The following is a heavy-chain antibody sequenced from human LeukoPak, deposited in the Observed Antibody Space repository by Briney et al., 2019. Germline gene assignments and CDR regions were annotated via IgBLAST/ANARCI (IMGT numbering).Heavy chain of an antibody. V-gene: IGHV4-59*08. CDR2: IYYSGST. J-gene: IGHJ2*01. CDR1: GGSISSYY. Sequence: SETLSLTCTVSGGSISSYYWSWIRQPPGKGLEWIGYIYYSGSTSYNPSLKSRVTISVDTSKNQFSLKLSSVTAADTAVYYCASSNWYFDLWGRGTLVTVSS. CDR3: ASSNWYFDL.